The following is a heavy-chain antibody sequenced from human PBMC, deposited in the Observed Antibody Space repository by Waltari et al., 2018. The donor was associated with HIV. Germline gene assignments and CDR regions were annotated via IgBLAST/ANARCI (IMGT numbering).Heavy chain of an antibody. CDR1: QANCIDYS. CDR3: ARAPTITTNFDY. V-gene: IGHV3-48*01. D-gene: IGHD4-4*01. CDR2: IDSTSDTI. Sequence: GASGGALVQPGGSMSLAGTISQANCIDYSLNWVRQAPGKGLEWLSYIDSTSDTIYYADSVNGRFTISRDNAQRTLYLQMDSLRVEDTAVYYCARAPTITTNFDYWGQGTLVTVSS. J-gene: IGHJ4*02.